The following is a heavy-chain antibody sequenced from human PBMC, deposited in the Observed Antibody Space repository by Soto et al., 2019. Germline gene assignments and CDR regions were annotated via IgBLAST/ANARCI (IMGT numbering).Heavy chain of an antibody. V-gene: IGHV1-69*01. CDR1: GGTFSSYA. J-gene: IGHJ5*02. D-gene: IGHD3-3*01. CDR2: IIPIFGTA. Sequence: QVQLVQSGAEVKKPGSSVKVSCKASGGTFSSYAISWVRQAPGQGLEWMGGIIPIFGTANYAQKFQGRVTITADESTSTAYMELCSLRSEDTAVYYCAREHTIFGVAPNWFDPWGQGTLVTVSS. CDR3: AREHTIFGVAPNWFDP.